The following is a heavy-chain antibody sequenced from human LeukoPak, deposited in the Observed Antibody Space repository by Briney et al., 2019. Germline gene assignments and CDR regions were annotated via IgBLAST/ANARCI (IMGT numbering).Heavy chain of an antibody. Sequence: GRSLRLSCVVSGFRFDDYGMHWVRQAPGKGLEWVSWINNDGSYAVYADSVRARFTISRDNAKNTLYLQMNSLRPEDTAVYYCARDRPHNWFDPWGQGTLVTVSS. CDR3: ARDRPHNWFDP. V-gene: IGHV3-74*01. CDR1: GFRFDDYG. J-gene: IGHJ5*02. CDR2: INNDGSYA.